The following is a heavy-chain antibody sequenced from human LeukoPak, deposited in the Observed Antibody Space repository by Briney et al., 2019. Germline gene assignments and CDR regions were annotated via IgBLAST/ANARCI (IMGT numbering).Heavy chain of an antibody. J-gene: IGHJ4*02. V-gene: IGHV4-4*07. CDR2: IVPSGST. CDR1: GASIRSYY. Sequence: PSETLSLTCTVSGASIRSYYWSWIRQPAGKGLEWIGRIVPSGSTNYNPSLKSRVTMSVDTSKNRFSLKLSSVTAADAAVYYCAKEGAAPGPDFDYWGQGTLVIVSS. CDR3: AKEGAAPGPDFDY. D-gene: IGHD6-13*01.